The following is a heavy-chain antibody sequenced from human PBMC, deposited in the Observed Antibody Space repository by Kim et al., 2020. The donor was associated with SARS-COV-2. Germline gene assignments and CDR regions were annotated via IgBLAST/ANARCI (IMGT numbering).Heavy chain of an antibody. CDR3: AKGRSGSINSCYNY. V-gene: IGHV3-23*01. D-gene: IGHD2-2*01. Sequence: GGSLRLSCAASGFTFNSYAMSWVRQAPGKGLEWVSVTSSSSDSTYYADSVKGLFTISRDNSNNTLYLQMNSLRADDTAIYYCAKGRSGSINSCYNYWGQG. CDR1: GFTFNSYA. J-gene: IGHJ4*02. CDR2: TSSSSDST.